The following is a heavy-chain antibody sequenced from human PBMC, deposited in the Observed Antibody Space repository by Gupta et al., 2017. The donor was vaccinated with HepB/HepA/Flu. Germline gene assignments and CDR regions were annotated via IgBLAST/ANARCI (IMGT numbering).Heavy chain of an antibody. Sequence: QITLKASGPMLVKPTQTLTLTCTFSGLSLSTSGVGVGWIRQPPGKALEWLALIYWDDDERYSPSLQNRLTITKDTSKNQVVLTMTNMDPVDTATEYCAHSVTVPGSADWFDPWGQGTLVTVSS. CDR2: IYWDDDE. J-gene: IGHJ5*02. V-gene: IGHV2-5*02. CDR3: AHSVTVPGSADWFDP. D-gene: IGHD6-19*01. CDR1: GLSLSTSGVG.